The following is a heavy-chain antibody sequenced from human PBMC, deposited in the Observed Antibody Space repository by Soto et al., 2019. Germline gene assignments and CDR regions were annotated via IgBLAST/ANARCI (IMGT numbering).Heavy chain of an antibody. CDR1: GFIFSDHY. CDR3: TSAVSATRASGLYV. D-gene: IGHD2-15*01. V-gene: IGHV3-72*01. Sequence: EVQLVASGGGLVQPGGSLRLSCAASGFIFSDHYMDWVRQAPGKGLEWLGRSKNKANSYTTDYAAFVKGRFTVSRDDSKNSLYLQMNRLKTENTAVYYCTSAVSATRASGLYVWGQWNTGTVSS. CDR2: SKNKANSYTT. J-gene: IGHJ6*02.